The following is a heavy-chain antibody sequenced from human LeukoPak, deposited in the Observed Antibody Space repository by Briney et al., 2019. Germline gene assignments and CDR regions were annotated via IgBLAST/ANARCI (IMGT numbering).Heavy chain of an antibody. Sequence: GGSLRLSCAASGFTFSSYWMYWVRQAPGKGLVWVSRINSGSSITTYADSVKGRFTISRDNAKNSLYLQMDTLTAAAKAVYYCARIRVSSYYAMVVWGEGDTVTVSS. CDR1: GFTFSSYW. V-gene: IGHV3-74*01. D-gene: IGHD2/OR15-2a*01. J-gene: IGHJ6*04. CDR3: ARIRVSSYYAMVV. CDR2: INSGSSIT.